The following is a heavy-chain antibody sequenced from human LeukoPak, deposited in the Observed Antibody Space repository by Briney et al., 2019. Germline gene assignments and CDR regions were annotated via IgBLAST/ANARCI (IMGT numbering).Heavy chain of an antibody. Sequence: ASVKVSCKASGGTFSSYAISWVRQAPGQGLEWMGGIIPIFGTANYAQKFQGRVTITADESTSTAYMELSSLRSEDTAVYYCAREYSGSYYPWYFDYWGQGTLVTVSS. V-gene: IGHV1-69*13. J-gene: IGHJ4*02. CDR1: GGTFSSYA. CDR3: AREYSGSYYPWYFDY. D-gene: IGHD1-26*01. CDR2: IIPIFGTA.